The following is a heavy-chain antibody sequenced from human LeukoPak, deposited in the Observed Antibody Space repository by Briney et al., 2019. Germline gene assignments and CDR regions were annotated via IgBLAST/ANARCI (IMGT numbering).Heavy chain of an antibody. CDR1: GGSFSGYY. Sequence: PSETPSLTCAVSGGSFSGYYWSWIRQPPGKGLEWIGEINHSGSTNYNPSLKSRVTISVDTSKNQFSLKLSSVTAADTAVYYCARGCTSGYDPHGWFDPWGQGTLVTVSS. D-gene: IGHD5-12*01. V-gene: IGHV4-34*01. J-gene: IGHJ5*02. CDR3: ARGCTSGYDPHGWFDP. CDR2: INHSGST.